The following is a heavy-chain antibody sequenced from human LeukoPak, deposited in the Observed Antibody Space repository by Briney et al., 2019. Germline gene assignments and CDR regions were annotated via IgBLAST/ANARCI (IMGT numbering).Heavy chain of an antibody. D-gene: IGHD3-9*01. J-gene: IGHJ4*02. V-gene: IGHV4-59*01. CDR2: IYYSGST. Sequence: SETLSLTCTVSGGSISSYYWSWIRQPPGKGPEWIGYIYYSGSTNYNPSLKSRVTISVDTSKNQFSLKLSSVTAADTAVYYCARGLTYYDILTGYYSPYFDYWGQGTLVTVSS. CDR1: GGSISSYY. CDR3: ARGLTYYDILTGYYSPYFDY.